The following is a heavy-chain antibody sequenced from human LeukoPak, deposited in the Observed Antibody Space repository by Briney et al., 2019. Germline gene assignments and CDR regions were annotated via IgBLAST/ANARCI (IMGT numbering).Heavy chain of an antibody. CDR2: IYWDDDT. J-gene: IGHJ4*02. CDR3: AHRPANAIIGFYY. D-gene: IGHD2-8*01. CDR1: GFSLTTYGVA. V-gene: IGHV2-5*02. Sequence: SGPTLVNPAQTLTLTCTFSGFSLTTYGVAVGWIRQPPGKAPEWLGLIYWDDDTRYSPSLKNRLAITRDTAGSQVVLTMTNLDPVDTATYYCAHRPANAIIGFYYWGQGTLVTVSS.